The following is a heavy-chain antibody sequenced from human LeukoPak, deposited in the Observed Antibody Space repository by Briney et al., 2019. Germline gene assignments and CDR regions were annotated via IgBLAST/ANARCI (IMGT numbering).Heavy chain of an antibody. CDR3: AKDPYYDILTGATAIDY. CDR1: GFTFSSYA. D-gene: IGHD3-9*01. CDR2: ISDSGGST. Sequence: GGSLRLSCAASGFTFSSYAMSWVRQAPGKGLEWVSGISDSGGSTYYADSVKGRFTISRDNSKNTLYLQMNSLRAEDTAVYYCAKDPYYDILTGATAIDYWGQGTLVTVSS. J-gene: IGHJ4*02. V-gene: IGHV3-23*01.